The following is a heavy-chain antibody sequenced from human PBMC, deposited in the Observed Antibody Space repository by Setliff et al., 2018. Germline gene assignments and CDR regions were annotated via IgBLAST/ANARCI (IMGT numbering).Heavy chain of an antibody. V-gene: IGHV4-39*01. CDR3: VRPGGTTVVARHFDY. CDR2: ISYSGTP. J-gene: IGHJ4*01. D-gene: IGHD2-15*01. CDR1: DDSFTSSRYY. Sequence: SETLSLTCTVSDDSFTSSRYYWGWIRQAPGSGLEWIGSISYSGTPYYNASDESRVTISIDTSRNQFSLELRSVTVADTATYYCVRPGGTTVVARHFDYWGSGILVTVSS.